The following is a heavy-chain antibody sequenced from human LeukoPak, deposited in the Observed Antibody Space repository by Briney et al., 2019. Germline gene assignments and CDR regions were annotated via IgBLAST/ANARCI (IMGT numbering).Heavy chain of an antibody. CDR3: ARDGKSTSITMIVVARYYFDY. CDR1: GFTFSSYS. Sequence: GGSLRLSCAASGFTFSSYSMNWVRQAPGKGLEWVSYISSSSSTIYYADSVKGRFTISRDNAKNSLYLQMNSLRAEDTAVYYCARDGKSTSITMIVVARYYFDYWGQGTLVTVSS. D-gene: IGHD3-22*01. CDR2: ISSSSSTI. V-gene: IGHV3-48*04. J-gene: IGHJ4*02.